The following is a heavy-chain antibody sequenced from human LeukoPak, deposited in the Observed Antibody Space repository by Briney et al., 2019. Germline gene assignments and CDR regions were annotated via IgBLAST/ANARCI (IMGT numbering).Heavy chain of an antibody. CDR3: ARGKLVPGTIRGGFDY. Sequence: GESLKISCKASGYKFASHWIGWVRQMPGKGLEWMGIIYPADSDTKYSPSFQGQVSFSADTSVSTAFLQWSSLEASDTAIYYCARGKLVPGTIRGGFDYWGQGTLVTVSS. D-gene: IGHD2-2*02. J-gene: IGHJ4*02. V-gene: IGHV5-51*01. CDR2: IYPADSDT. CDR1: GYKFASHW.